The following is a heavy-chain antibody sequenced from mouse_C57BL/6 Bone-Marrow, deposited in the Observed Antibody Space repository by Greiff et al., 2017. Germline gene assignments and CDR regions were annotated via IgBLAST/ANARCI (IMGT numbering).Heavy chain of an antibody. D-gene: IGHD1-1*01. V-gene: IGHV1-81*01. J-gene: IGHJ1*03. Sequence: VQRVESGAELARPGASVKLSCKASGYTFTSYGISWVKQRPGQGLEWIGEIYPRSGNTYYNEKFKGKATLTADKSSSTAYMELRSLTSEDSAVYFCARRGTTVVASTAAWYFDVWGTGTTVTVSS. CDR1: GYTFTSYG. CDR3: ARRGTTVVASTAAWYFDV. CDR2: IYPRSGNT.